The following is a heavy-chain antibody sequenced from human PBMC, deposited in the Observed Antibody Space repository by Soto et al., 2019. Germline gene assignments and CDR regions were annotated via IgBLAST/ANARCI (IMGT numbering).Heavy chain of an antibody. Sequence: SETLSLTCAVYGGSFSGYYWSWIRQPPGKGLEWIGEINHSGSTNYNPSLKSRVTISVDTSKNQFSLKLSSVTAADTAVYYCARLRGYGSGSYFYYYGMDVWAQGTTVSVSS. J-gene: IGHJ6*02. V-gene: IGHV4-34*01. CDR2: INHSGST. CDR1: GGSFSGYY. D-gene: IGHD3-10*01. CDR3: ARLRGYGSGSYFYYYGMDV.